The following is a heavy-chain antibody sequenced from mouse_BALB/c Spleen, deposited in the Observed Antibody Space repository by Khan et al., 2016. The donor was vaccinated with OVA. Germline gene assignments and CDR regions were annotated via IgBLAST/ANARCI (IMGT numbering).Heavy chain of an antibody. V-gene: IGHV9-3-1*01. CDR1: GYTFTNYG. Sequence: QVQLQQSGPELKKPGETVKLSCKASGYTFTNYGMNWVKQAPGKGLKWMGWINTYTGEPTYADAFKGRFAFSLETSASTAYLQINTLKNEDTATYFCASAGYWYFDVWGEGTTVTVSS. CDR3: ASAGYWYFDV. J-gene: IGHJ1*01. CDR2: INTYTGEP.